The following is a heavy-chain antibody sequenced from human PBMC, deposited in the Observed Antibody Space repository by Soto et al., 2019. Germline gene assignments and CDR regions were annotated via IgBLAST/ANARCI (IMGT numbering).Heavy chain of an antibody. CDR3: AKEGYYYMDV. J-gene: IGHJ6*02. CDR2: IHDSGST. Sequence: SETLSLTCAVSGGYITSANWWSWVRQPPGKGLVWNGKIHDSGSTNNNPSLKSRVTISVDKSKNQVSLRLTSVTAAATAVYYCAKEGYYYMDVWGQGTTVTVSS. V-gene: IGHV4-4*02. CDR1: GGYITSANW.